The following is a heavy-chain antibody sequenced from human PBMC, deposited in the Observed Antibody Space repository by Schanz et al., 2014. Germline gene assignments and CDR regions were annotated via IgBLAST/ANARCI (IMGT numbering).Heavy chain of an antibody. CDR2: IGTSGGT. J-gene: IGHJ3*02. D-gene: IGHD4-17*01. V-gene: IGHV3-23*01. CDR1: GFTFSTHA. Sequence: EVQLLESGGGLIQPGGSLRLSCAASGFTFSTHAMGWVRQARGKGLEWVSTIGTSGGTNYAESVKGRFTISRDNSKNTLFLQMNSLRVEDTAVYYCARKMKLGVYGGKGHDSLDIWGQGTMVTVSS. CDR3: ARKMKLGVYGGKGHDSLDI.